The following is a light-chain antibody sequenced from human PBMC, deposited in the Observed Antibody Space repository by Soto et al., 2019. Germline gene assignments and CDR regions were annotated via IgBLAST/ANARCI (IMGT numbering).Light chain of an antibody. Sequence: DLQMPQSPSSLSASVGDRVTIPCRASQSISSYLNWYQQKPGKAPELLIYAASTLQSGVPSRFSGRGSGTDFTLTISSLQPEDFATYFCQQSYSRPRTFGQGTKVDIK. CDR3: QQSYSRPRT. CDR2: AAS. V-gene: IGKV1-39*01. J-gene: IGKJ1*01. CDR1: QSISSY.